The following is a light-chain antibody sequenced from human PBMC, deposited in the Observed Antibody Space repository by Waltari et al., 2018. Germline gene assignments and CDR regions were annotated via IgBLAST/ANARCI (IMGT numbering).Light chain of an antibody. CDR3: QQRTDWPPLT. J-gene: IGKJ4*01. CDR2: DAS. V-gene: IGKV3-11*01. Sequence: EIVLTQSPATLSLSPGERATLSCRASQSVGTYLAWYQQKPGQAPRLLISDASYTASGIPARFSGSGSGTDFTLTISSLEPEDFAIYYCQQRTDWPPLTFGGGT. CDR1: QSVGTY.